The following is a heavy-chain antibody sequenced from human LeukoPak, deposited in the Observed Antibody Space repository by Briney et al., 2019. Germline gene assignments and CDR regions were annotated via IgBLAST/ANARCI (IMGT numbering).Heavy chain of an antibody. V-gene: IGHV3-48*03. J-gene: IGHJ6*02. D-gene: IGHD3-3*01. CDR3: ARFNTHLFGVVIIGRGYGMDG. CDR2: ISSSGSTI. CDR1: GFTFSSYE. Sequence: PGGSLRLSCAASGFTFSSYEMNWVRQAPGKGLEWVSYISSSGSTIYYADSVKGRFTISRDNAKNSLYLQMNSLRAEDTAVYYCARFNTHLFGVVIIGRGYGMDGGGQGTTGTVS.